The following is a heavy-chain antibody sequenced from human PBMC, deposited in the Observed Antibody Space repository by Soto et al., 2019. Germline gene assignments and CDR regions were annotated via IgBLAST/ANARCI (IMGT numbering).Heavy chain of an antibody. J-gene: IGHJ4*02. CDR3: AGGFDDSSGYYPYYFDY. CDR1: GGSVSSGSYY. D-gene: IGHD3-22*01. CDR2: IYYSGST. Sequence: PSETLSLTCTVSGGSVSSGSYYWSWIRQPPGKGLEWIGYIYYSGSTNYNPSLKSRVTISVDTSKNQFSLKLSSVTAADTGVYYCAGGFDDSSGYYPYYFDYWGQGTLVTVSS. V-gene: IGHV4-61*01.